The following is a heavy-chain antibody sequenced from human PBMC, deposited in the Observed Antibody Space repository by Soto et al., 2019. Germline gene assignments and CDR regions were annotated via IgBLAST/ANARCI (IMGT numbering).Heavy chain of an antibody. CDR1: GFTFSSYA. CDR2: ISGSGGST. J-gene: IGHJ4*02. D-gene: IGHD1-26*01. CDR3: AKELRIVRATPSNY. Sequence: PGGSLRLSCAASGFTFSSYAMSWDRQAPGKGLEWVSAISGSGGSTYYADSVKGRFTISRDNSKNTLYLQMNSLRAEDTAVYYCAKELRIVRATPSNYWGQGVLVTVSS. V-gene: IGHV3-23*01.